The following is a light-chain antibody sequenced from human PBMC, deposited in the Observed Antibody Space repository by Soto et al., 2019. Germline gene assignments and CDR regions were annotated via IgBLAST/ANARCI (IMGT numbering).Light chain of an antibody. CDR3: QSYDSILTGSV. V-gene: IGLV1-40*01. CDR2: SNT. Sequence: QSVLTQPPSVSEAPGQRVTISCTGSSSNIGAGSDVHWYQQLPGTAPKLLIYSNTNRPSGVPDRFSGSKSGTSASLAITGLQAGDEADYYCQSYDSILTGSVFGGGTKLTVL. J-gene: IGLJ3*02. CDR1: SSNIGAGSD.